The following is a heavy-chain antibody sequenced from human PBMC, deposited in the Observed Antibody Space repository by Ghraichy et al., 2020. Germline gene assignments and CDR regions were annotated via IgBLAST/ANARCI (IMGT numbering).Heavy chain of an antibody. V-gene: IGHV3-64D*06. Sequence: GGSLRLSCSASGFTFSNFAIHWVRQAPGKGLEYVSAINKNGANTYYADSVKGRFTISRDNSKNTVYLQMRSLRVEDTAVYFCVNSVLWLGGVYYYAGVDAWGQGTTVTVSS. CDR3: VNSVLWLGGVYYYAGVDA. D-gene: IGHD3-10*01. CDR2: INKNGANT. J-gene: IGHJ6*02. CDR1: GFTFSNFA.